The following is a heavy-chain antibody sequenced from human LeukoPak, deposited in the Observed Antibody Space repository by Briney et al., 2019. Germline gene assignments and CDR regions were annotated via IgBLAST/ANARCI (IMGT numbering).Heavy chain of an antibody. J-gene: IGHJ3*02. CDR3: AKDRVAVVVIIGAFDI. CDR2: IYSGGST. D-gene: IGHD3-22*01. CDR1: GFTVSSNY. V-gene: IGHV3-53*01. Sequence: PGGSLRLSCAASGFTVSSNYMSWVRQAPGKGLEWVSVIYSGGSTYCADSVKGRFTISRDNSKNTLSLQMNSLRAEDTAVYYCAKDRVAVVVIIGAFDIWGQGTMVTVSS.